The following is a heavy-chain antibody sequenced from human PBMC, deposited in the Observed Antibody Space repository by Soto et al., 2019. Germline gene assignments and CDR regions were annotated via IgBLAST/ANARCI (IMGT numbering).Heavy chain of an antibody. Sequence: EVQLLESGGGLVQPGGSLRLSCAASGFPFSSYAMSWVPQAPGKGLEWVPALSGSGGTTYYAAPVKGRFTFSRDNSKNTLYLQMNSRRAEGTAVYYCAKAANGWFSAFDIWGQGTMVTVSS. V-gene: IGHV3-23*01. CDR2: LSGSGGTT. CDR3: AKAANGWFSAFDI. J-gene: IGHJ3*02. D-gene: IGHD6-19*01. CDR1: GFPFSSYA.